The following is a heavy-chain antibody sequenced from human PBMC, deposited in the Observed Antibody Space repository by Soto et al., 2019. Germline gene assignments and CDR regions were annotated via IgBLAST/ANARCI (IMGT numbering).Heavy chain of an antibody. V-gene: IGHV4-59*08. CDR2: IYYSGST. Sequence: SETLSLTCTVSGGSISSYYWSWIRQPPGKGLEWIGYIYYSGSTNYNPSLKSRVTISVDTSKNQFSLKLSSVTAADTAVYYCARHSLYPGIAAAGKLDYWGQGTLVTVSS. CDR3: ARHSLYPGIAAAGKLDY. CDR1: GGSISSYY. D-gene: IGHD6-13*01. J-gene: IGHJ4*02.